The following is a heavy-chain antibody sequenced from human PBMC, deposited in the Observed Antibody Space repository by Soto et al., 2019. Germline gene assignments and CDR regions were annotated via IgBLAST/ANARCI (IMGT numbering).Heavy chain of an antibody. V-gene: IGHV4-59*01. CDR1: GGSISSYY. CDR3: ARAGDIAARPAPYYYYGMDV. D-gene: IGHD6-6*01. CDR2: IYYSGST. J-gene: IGHJ6*02. Sequence: SETLSLTCTVSGGSISSYYWSWIRQPPGKGLEWIGYIYYSGSTNYNPSLKSRVTISVDTSKNQFSLKLSSVTAADTAVYYCARAGDIAARPAPYYYYGMDVWGQGTTVTVSS.